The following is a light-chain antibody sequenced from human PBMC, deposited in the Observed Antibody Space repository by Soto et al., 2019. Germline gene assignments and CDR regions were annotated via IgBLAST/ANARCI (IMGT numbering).Light chain of an antibody. V-gene: IGKV1-39*01. Sequence: DIQMTQSPSSLSASEGDRVTITCRASQSINSYLNWYQHKPGKAPKLLIYAASNLQSGVPSRFSGSGSGTDFTLIISSLKPEDFATYYCHQSYSTPTFGGGTKVEIK. CDR3: HQSYSTPT. J-gene: IGKJ4*01. CDR2: AAS. CDR1: QSINSY.